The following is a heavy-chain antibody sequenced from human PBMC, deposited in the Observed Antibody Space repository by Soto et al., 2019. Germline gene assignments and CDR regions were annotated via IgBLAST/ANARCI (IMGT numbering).Heavy chain of an antibody. CDR1: GYSISSGYY. CDR2: IYHSGST. Sequence: SETLSLTCAVSGYSISSGYYWGCIRQPPGKGLEWIGSIYHSGSTYYNPSLKSRVTISVDTSKNQFSLKLSSVTAADTAVYYCARVVITRFLFDYWGQGTLVTVSS. J-gene: IGHJ4*02. V-gene: IGHV4-38-2*01. D-gene: IGHD3-22*01. CDR3: ARVVITRFLFDY.